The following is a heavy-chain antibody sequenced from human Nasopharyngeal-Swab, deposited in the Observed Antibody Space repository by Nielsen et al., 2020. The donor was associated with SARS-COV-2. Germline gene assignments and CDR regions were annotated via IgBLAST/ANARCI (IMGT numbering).Heavy chain of an antibody. Sequence: GGSLRLSCGATGFIFSSYTMNWVREVPGKGLEWISSISSDSSFTYYADSVKGRFTISRDNANNSLYLQMNSLTPEDTAIYYCARDSDVWRGYDWFDPWGQGTPVTVSS. CDR1: GFIFSSYT. CDR3: ARDSDVWRGYDWFDP. V-gene: IGHV3-21*01. CDR2: ISSDSSFT. J-gene: IGHJ5*02. D-gene: IGHD3-16*01.